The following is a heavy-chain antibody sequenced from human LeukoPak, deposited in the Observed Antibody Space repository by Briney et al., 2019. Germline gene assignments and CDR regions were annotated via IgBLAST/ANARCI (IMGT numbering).Heavy chain of an antibody. CDR3: ARWGISSGYEYFDY. CDR2: INPNSGGT. J-gene: IGHJ4*02. D-gene: IGHD5-12*01. Sequence: GASVKVSCKASGYTFTSYAMNWVRQAPGQGLEWMGWINPNSGGTNYAQKFQGRVTMTRDTSISTAYMELSRLRSDDTAVYYCARWGISSGYEYFDYWGQGTLVTVSS. CDR1: GYTFTSYA. V-gene: IGHV1-2*02.